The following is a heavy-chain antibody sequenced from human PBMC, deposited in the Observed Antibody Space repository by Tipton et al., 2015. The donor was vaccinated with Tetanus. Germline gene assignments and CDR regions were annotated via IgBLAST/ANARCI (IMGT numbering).Heavy chain of an antibody. D-gene: IGHD5-24*01. V-gene: IGHV4-39*01. CDR2: IYYSGTT. Sequence: LRLSCAVYGGSISSFNYYWGWIRQPPGKGLEWIGSIYYSGTTYSNPSLGSRVTMSVDTSKIQFSLKVSSVTAADTAVYYCARHPQTSNNLDYWGQGTLVTVSS. CDR1: GGSISSFNYY. J-gene: IGHJ4*02. CDR3: ARHPQTSNNLDY.